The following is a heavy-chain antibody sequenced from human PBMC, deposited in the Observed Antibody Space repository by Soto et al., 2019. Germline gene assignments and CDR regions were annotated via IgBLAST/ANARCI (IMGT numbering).Heavy chain of an antibody. J-gene: IGHJ6*02. Sequence: PSETLSLTCTVSGGSISSGGYYWSWIRQHPGKGLEWIGYIYYSGSTYYNPSLKSRVTISVDTSKNQFSLKLSSVTAADTAVYYCARSPIYMTTVTTAYYYYGMDVWGQGTTLTVSS. V-gene: IGHV4-31*03. CDR1: GGSISSGGYY. CDR3: ARSPIYMTTVTTAYYYYGMDV. D-gene: IGHD4-17*01. CDR2: IYYSGST.